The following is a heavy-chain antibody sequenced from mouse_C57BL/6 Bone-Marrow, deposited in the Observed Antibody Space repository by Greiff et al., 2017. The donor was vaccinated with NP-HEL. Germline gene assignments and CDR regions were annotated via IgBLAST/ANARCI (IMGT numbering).Heavy chain of an antibody. CDR2: ISDGGSYT. D-gene: IGHD6-1*01. Sequence: EVMLVESGGGLVKPGGSLKLSCAASGFTFSSYAMSWVRQTPEKRLEWVATISDGGSYTYYPDNVKGRFTISRDNAKNNLYLQMSHLKSEDTAVYYCAREEALAYAMDYWGQGTSVTVSS. CDR3: AREEALAYAMDY. CDR1: GFTFSSYA. V-gene: IGHV5-4*01. J-gene: IGHJ4*01.